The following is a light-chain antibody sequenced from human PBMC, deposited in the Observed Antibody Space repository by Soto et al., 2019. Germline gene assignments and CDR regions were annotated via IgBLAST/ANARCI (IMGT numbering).Light chain of an antibody. CDR1: QGISSY. Sequence: AIRMTQSPSSFSASTGDRVTITCRASQGISSYLAWYQQKPGKAHKLLIYAASTLQSGVPSRFSGSLSGTDFTLTNSCLQSEDFATYYCQQYYSYPRTFGQGTKVEIK. V-gene: IGKV1-8*01. CDR2: AAS. J-gene: IGKJ1*01. CDR3: QQYYSYPRT.